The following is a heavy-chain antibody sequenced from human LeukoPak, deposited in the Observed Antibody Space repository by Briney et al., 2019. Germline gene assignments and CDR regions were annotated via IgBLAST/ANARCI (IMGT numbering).Heavy chain of an antibody. CDR3: VREPTTIFGVVDRYGMDV. D-gene: IGHD3-3*01. V-gene: IGHV3-74*01. CDR1: GFTFSSNW. Sequence: GGSLRLCCAASGFTFSSNWMHWVRQAPGKGLVWVSRINEDGSTTNYADSVKGRSTIFRDNAKNTLYLQMNSLRAEDTAVYYCVREPTTIFGVVDRYGMDVWGQGTSVTVSS. J-gene: IGHJ6*02. CDR2: INEDGSTT.